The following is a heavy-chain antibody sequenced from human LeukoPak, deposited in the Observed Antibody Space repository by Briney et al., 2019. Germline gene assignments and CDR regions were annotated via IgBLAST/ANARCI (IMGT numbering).Heavy chain of an antibody. D-gene: IGHD3-10*01. J-gene: IGHJ4*02. CDR2: IRYDGSNK. V-gene: IGHV3-30*02. CDR1: GFTFSSYG. CDR3: AKDRRAGSYDY. Sequence: GGSLRLSCAASGFTFSSYGIHWVRQAPGQGLEWVAFIRYDGSNKYYSESVKGRFTISRDNSKNTLYLQMNSLRAEDTAVYYCAKDRRAGSYDYWGQGTLVTVSS.